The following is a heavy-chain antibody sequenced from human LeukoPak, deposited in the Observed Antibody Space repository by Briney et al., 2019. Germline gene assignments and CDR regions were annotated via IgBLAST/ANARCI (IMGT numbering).Heavy chain of an antibody. CDR2: IRYDGSNK. Sequence: GGSLRLSCAASGFTFSNYGMLWVRQAPGKGLEWVAFIRYDGSNKYYADSVKGRFTISRDNSKNTLYLQMNSLRAEDTAVYYCAKDWIMSVSRWFDPWGQGTLVTVSS. CDR3: AKDWIMSVSRWFDP. J-gene: IGHJ5*02. CDR1: GFTFSNYG. V-gene: IGHV3-30*02. D-gene: IGHD3-16*01.